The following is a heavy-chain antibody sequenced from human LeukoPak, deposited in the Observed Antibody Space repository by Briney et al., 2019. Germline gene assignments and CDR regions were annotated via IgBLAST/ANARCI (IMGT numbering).Heavy chain of an antibody. V-gene: IGHV3-74*01. J-gene: IGHJ4*02. CDR1: GFTFSDYW. D-gene: IGHD4-23*01. CDR2: VKSDGSTT. CDR3: AGGHCGNLPFGD. Sequence: PGGSLRLSCAASGFTFSDYWMHWVRQAPGKGLVWVSRVKSDGSTTAYADSVKGRFTISRDNAKNTLFLQMDSLRTEDTAVYYCAGGHCGNLPFGDRGQGTLVTVSP.